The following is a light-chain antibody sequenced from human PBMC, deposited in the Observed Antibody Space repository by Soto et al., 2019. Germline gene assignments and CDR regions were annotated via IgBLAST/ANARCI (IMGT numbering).Light chain of an antibody. CDR1: QSVLYSSNNKNY. CDR2: WAS. J-gene: IGKJ1*01. Sequence: DIVMTQSPDSLAVSLGERATIKGKSSQSVLYSSNNKNYLAWYQQKPGQPPKLLIYWASTRESGVPDRFSGSGSGTDFTLTISSLQAEDVAVYYCQQYYGTSWTFGQGTNVDIK. V-gene: IGKV4-1*01. CDR3: QQYYGTSWT.